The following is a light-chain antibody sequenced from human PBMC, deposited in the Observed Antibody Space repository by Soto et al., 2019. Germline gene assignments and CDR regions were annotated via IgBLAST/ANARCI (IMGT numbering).Light chain of an antibody. Sequence: EIVLTQSPGTLSLSPGERATLSCRASQSVSSSYLAWYQQKPGQAPSLLIYDASSRATGIPDRFSGSGSGTDFILTISRLEPEDFAVYYCQQYGSSPPTFGRGTKVDIK. V-gene: IGKV3-20*01. CDR1: QSVSSSY. J-gene: IGKJ1*01. CDR3: QQYGSSPPT. CDR2: DAS.